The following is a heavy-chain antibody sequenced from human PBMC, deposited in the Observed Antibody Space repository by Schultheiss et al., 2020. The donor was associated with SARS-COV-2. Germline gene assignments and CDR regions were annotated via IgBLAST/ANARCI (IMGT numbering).Heavy chain of an antibody. J-gene: IGHJ4*02. Sequence: GGSLRLSCRASGFTFSSYAMSWVRQAPGKGLEWVAVISYDRSNKYYADSVKGRFTISRDNSKNTLYLQMNSLRAEDTAVYYCARFAINYDSSGYYYFDYWGQGTLVTVSS. V-gene: IGHV3-30*04. CDR3: ARFAINYDSSGYYYFDY. CDR1: GFTFSSYA. CDR2: ISYDRSNK. D-gene: IGHD3-22*01.